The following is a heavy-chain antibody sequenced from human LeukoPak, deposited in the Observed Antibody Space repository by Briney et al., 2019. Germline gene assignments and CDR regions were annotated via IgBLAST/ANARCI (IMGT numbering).Heavy chain of an antibody. CDR2: ISSSGSTI. Sequence: GGSLRLSCAASGFTFSSYAMSWVRQAPGKGLEWVSYISSSGSTIYYADSVKGRFTISRDNAKNSLYLQMNSLRAEDTAVYYCARGAYYDILTGYYNHFYFDYWGQGTLVTVSS. D-gene: IGHD3-9*01. CDR3: ARGAYYDILTGYYNHFYFDY. J-gene: IGHJ4*02. V-gene: IGHV3-48*03. CDR1: GFTFSSYA.